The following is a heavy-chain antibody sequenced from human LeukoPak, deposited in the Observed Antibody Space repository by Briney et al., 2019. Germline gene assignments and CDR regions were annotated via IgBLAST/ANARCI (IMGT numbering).Heavy chain of an antibody. CDR2: INTYKGDT. CDR1: GYTFTNYN. CDR3: AREFGHCYGDNCFYFFDT. Sequence: ASVKVSCKASGYTFTNYNISWVRQAPGQGLESMGWINTYKGDTLYAQKLQGRVTMTADTSTKTACMELRSLRFDDTAAYYCAREFGHCYGDNCFYFFDTWGQGFRVAVSS. V-gene: IGHV1-18*01. D-gene: IGHD4-23*01. J-gene: IGHJ4*02.